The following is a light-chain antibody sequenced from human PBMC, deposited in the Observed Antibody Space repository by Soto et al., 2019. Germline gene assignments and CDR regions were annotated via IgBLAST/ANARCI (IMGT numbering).Light chain of an antibody. Sequence: DIQMTQSPSSVSASVGDRATITCRASQDISYALAWFQQKPGEAPRLLIYTASSLHSGVPSRFSGSGSGTDFTLTISSLQPEDFATYYCQQGNSFPLTFGGGTRVEIK. CDR1: QDISYA. CDR2: TAS. V-gene: IGKV1-12*01. CDR3: QQGNSFPLT. J-gene: IGKJ4*01.